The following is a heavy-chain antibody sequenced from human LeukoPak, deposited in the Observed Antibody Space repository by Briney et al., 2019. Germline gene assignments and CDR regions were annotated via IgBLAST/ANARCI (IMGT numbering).Heavy chain of an antibody. J-gene: IGHJ4*02. CDR1: GFTVSSNY. V-gene: IGHV3-21*01. CDR2: ITSSSSYI. Sequence: GGSLRLSCAASGFTVSSNYMSWVRQAPGKGLEWVSSITSSSSYIYYADSVKGRFTFSRDNAKNSPYLQMNSLRAEDTAVYYCARGGHAYYDSSGYRYYFDYWGQGTLVTVSS. CDR3: ARGGHAYYDSSGYRYYFDY. D-gene: IGHD3-22*01.